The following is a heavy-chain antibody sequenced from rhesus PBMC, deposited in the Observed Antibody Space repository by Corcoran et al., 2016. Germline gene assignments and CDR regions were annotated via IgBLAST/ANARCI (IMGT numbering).Heavy chain of an antibody. Sequence: EVQLVESGGGLAKPGGSLRPSWAATGFSFSDYYMYWVRQGPGKGLEWVSGISYTGGSTYYADSVQGKFTISRENAKNTLYLKMDSLRVEDRAVYYCARDRTIVVPSFDYGGQGVLVTVSS. V-gene: IGHV3S18*01. CDR3: ARDRTIVVPSFDY. D-gene: IGHD3-16*01. CDR2: ISYTGGST. J-gene: IGHJ4*01. CDR1: GFSFSDYY.